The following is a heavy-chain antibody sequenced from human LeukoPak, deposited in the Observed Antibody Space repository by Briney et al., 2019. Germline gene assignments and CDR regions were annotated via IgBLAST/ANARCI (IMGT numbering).Heavy chain of an antibody. CDR3: ARLLSVSSNGYYFDY. D-gene: IGHD2-2*03. Sequence: SETLSLTCTVSGGSISNYYWSWIRQPPGKGLEWIGYIYNSGSTNYNPSLKSRVTISEDTSKNQFSLKLTSVTAADTAVYYCARLLSVSSNGYYFDYWGQGTLVTVSS. J-gene: IGHJ4*02. CDR1: GGSISNYY. V-gene: IGHV4-59*01. CDR2: IYNSGST.